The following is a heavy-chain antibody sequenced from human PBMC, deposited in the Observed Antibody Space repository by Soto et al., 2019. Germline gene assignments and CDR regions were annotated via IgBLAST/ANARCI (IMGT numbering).Heavy chain of an antibody. CDR1: GFTFSSYA. J-gene: IGHJ3*02. D-gene: IGHD4-17*01. Sequence: GGSLRLSCAASGFTFSSYAMHWVRQAPGKGLEWVAVISYDGSNKYYADSVKGRFTISRDNSKNTLYLQMNSLRAEDTAVYYCSTVINRAAFDICGQGTMVTVSS. CDR2: ISYDGSNK. V-gene: IGHV3-30-3*01. CDR3: STVINRAAFDI.